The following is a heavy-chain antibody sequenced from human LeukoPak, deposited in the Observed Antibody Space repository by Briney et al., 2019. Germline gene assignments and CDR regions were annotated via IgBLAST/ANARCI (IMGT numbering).Heavy chain of an antibody. D-gene: IGHD3-22*01. CDR3: AKDTSYDSSGYYDY. CDR2: IYSGGST. V-gene: IGHV3-53*05. J-gene: IGHJ4*02. Sequence: PGGSLRLSCAASGFTVSSNYMSWVRQAPGKGLEWVSVIYSGGSTYYADSVKGRFTISRDNAKNSLYLQMNSLRAEDTALYYCAKDTSYDSSGYYDYWGQGTLVTVSS. CDR1: GFTVSSNY.